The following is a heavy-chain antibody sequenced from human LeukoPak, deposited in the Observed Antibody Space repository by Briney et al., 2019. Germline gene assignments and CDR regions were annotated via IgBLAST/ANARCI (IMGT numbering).Heavy chain of an antibody. CDR2: MNPNSGNT. CDR3: ARSPPWGDLPEYYFDY. D-gene: IGHD3-16*01. J-gene: IGHJ4*02. Sequence: GASVKVSCKASGYTFTSYDINWVRQATGQGREWMGWMNPNSGNTGYAQKFQGRVTITRNTSISTAYMELSSLRSEDTAVYYCARSPPWGDLPEYYFDYWGQGTLVTVSS. CDR1: GYTFTSYD. V-gene: IGHV1-8*03.